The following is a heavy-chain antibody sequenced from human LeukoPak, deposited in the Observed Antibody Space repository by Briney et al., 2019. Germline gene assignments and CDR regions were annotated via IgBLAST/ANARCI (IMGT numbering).Heavy chain of an antibody. V-gene: IGHV4-34*01. CDR2: INHSGST. CDR1: GGSFSGYY. D-gene: IGHD5-12*01. Sequence: PSETLSLTCAVYGGSFSGYYWRWIRQPPGKGLEWIGEINHSGSTNYNPSLKSRVTISVDTSKNQFSLKLSSVTAADTAVYYCARGPRYSGYDLNYWGQGTLVTVSS. CDR3: ARGPRYSGYDLNY. J-gene: IGHJ4*02.